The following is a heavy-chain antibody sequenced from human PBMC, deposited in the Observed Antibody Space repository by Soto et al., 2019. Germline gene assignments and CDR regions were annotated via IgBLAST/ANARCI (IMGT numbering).Heavy chain of an antibody. D-gene: IGHD5-12*01. J-gene: IGHJ5*02. CDR2: IYYSGIT. CDR1: GGSISSGGYY. V-gene: IGHV4-31*03. Sequence: QVQLQESGPGLVKPSQTLSLTCTVSGGSISSGGYYWSWIRQHPGKGLEWIGYIYYSGITYNKPSLQSRVTISVDTSKNQFSLKLSSVTAAGTAVYYCARVYSGYDYRGWFDHWGQGSLVTVSS. CDR3: ARVYSGYDYRGWFDH.